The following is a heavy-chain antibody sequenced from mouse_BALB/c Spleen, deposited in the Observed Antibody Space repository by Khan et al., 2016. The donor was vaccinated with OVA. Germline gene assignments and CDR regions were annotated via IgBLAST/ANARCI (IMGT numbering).Heavy chain of an antibody. J-gene: IGHJ2*01. Sequence: EVQLQESGPGLVKPSQSLSLTCTVTGYSITSGYGWNWIRQFPGNKLEWMGYISYSGSTNYNPTLKSRISITRDTSKKQFFLQLNSVTTEDTATYYCARTARIKYWGQGTTLTVSS. CDR1: GYSITSGYG. D-gene: IGHD1-2*01. CDR3: ARTARIKY. V-gene: IGHV3-2*02. CDR2: ISYSGST.